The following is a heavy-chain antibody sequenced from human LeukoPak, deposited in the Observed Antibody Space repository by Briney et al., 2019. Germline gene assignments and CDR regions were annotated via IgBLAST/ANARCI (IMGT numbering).Heavy chain of an antibody. J-gene: IGHJ4*02. CDR2: IYTSGST. CDR3: AGEIIVDY. Sequence: SETLSLXCTVSGGSISSGSYYWSWIRQPAGKGLEWIGRIYTSGSTNYNPSLKSRVTISVDTSKNQFSLKLSSVTAADTAVYYCAGEIIVDYWGQGTLVTVSS. V-gene: IGHV4-61*02. CDR1: GGSISSGSYY.